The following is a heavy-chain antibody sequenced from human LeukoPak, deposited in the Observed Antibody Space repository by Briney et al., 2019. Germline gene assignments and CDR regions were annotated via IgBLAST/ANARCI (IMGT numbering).Heavy chain of an antibody. D-gene: IGHD3-10*01. J-gene: IGHJ4*02. V-gene: IGHV3-23*01. Sequence: GGSLRLSCAASEFTFNTYAVSWVRQAPGKGLEWVSAISGDGGITYYADSVRGRFTISRDNSKSTLYLQMNSLRAEDTAVYYCAKEGTYYGSGSYGYWGQGTLVTVSS. CDR2: ISGDGGIT. CDR3: AKEGTYYGSGSYGY. CDR1: EFTFNTYA.